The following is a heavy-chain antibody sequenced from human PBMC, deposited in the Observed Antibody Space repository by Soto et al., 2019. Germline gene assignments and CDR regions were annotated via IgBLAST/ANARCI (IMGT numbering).Heavy chain of an antibody. CDR2: ISDDGSRT. CDR1: GFSFSTFE. Sequence: EVQLLESGGGLAKPGGSLRLSCAASGFSFSTFEMSWVRQAPGRGLEWVSFISDDGSRTYYADAVKGRFTISRDNSKHTLYLQMNSLTAEDTAVYACVKGGWLDFWGQGTLVTVSS. J-gene: IGHJ5*01. CDR3: VKGGWLDF. D-gene: IGHD3-16*01. V-gene: IGHV3-23*01.